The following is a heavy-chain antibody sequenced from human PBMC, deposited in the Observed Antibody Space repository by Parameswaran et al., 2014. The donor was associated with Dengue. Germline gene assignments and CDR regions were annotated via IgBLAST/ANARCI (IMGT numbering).Heavy chain of an antibody. D-gene: IGHD2-2*01. J-gene: IGHJ3*01. Sequence: WIRQSPSRGLEWLGRTYYRSKWYTDSAVSVKSRITINPDTSKNQFSLQLNSVTPEDTAVYYCARSPPAAPRTFDVWGQGTMVTVSS. CDR3: ARSPPAAPRTFDV. V-gene: IGHV6-1*01. CDR2: TYYRSKWYT.